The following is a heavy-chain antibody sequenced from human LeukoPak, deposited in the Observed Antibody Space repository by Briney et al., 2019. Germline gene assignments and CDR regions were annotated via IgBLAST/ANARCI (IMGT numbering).Heavy chain of an antibody. CDR2: INHSGST. V-gene: IGHV4-34*01. CDR3: VRKCRTKYFQH. Sequence: SETLSLTCAVYGGSFSGYYWSWIRQPPGKGLEWIGEINHSGSTNYNPSLKSRVTISVDTSKNQFSLKLSSVTAADTAVYYCVRKCRTKYFQHWGQGTLVTVSS. J-gene: IGHJ1*01. D-gene: IGHD2-2*01. CDR1: GGSFSGYY.